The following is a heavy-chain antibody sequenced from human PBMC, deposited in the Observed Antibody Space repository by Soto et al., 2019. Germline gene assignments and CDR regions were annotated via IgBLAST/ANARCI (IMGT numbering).Heavy chain of an antibody. Sequence: SETLSLTCAVSSGSISSSNWWSWVRQPPGKGLEWIGEIYHSGSTNYNPSLKSRVTISVDKSKNQFSLKLSSVTAADTAVYYCARSLIDIVVVRAAKNAFLIWGQATMVSVS. D-gene: IGHD2-2*01. CDR3: ARSLIDIVVVRAAKNAFLI. CDR1: SGSISSSNW. CDR2: IYHSGST. V-gene: IGHV4-4*02. J-gene: IGHJ3*02.